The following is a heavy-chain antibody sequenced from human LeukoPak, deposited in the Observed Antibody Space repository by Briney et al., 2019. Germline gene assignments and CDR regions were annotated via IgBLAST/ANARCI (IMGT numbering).Heavy chain of an antibody. V-gene: IGHV3-33*08. CDR1: GFTFSTYT. D-gene: IGHD3-22*01. CDR3: ARAQDYDSSGYVDAFDM. CDR2: IWYDGSKK. J-gene: IGHJ3*02. Sequence: PGGSLRLSCAASGFTFSTYTMHWVRQAPGKGLEWVAVIWYDGSKKYYADSVKGRFTIPRDNSKNTLCLQMNSLRVEDTAVYYCARAQDYDSSGYVDAFDMWGQGTMVTVSS.